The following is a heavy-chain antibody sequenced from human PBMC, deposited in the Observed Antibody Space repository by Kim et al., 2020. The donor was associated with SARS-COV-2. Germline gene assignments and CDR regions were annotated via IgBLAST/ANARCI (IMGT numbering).Heavy chain of an antibody. J-gene: IGHJ4*02. CDR2: IKQDGSEK. D-gene: IGHD3-22*01. Sequence: GSLRLSCAASGFTFSSYWMSWVRQAPGKGLEWVANIKQDGSEKYYVDSVKGRFTISRDNAKNSLYLQMNSLRAEDTAVYYCATTPYDSSGRGYFDFWGQGTLVTVSS. V-gene: IGHV3-7*01. CDR1: GFTFSSYW. CDR3: ATTPYDSSGRGYFDF.